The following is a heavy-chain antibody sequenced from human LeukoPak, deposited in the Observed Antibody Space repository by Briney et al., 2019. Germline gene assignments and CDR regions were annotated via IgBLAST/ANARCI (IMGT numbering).Heavy chain of an antibody. Sequence: PGGSLRLSCTASGFTFSNYPINFVRQAPGKGLDWVSAISGSGTTIYYADAVRGRFTISRDNSKNTVYLQMNSLRAEDTALYYCVTKLYVSHHTHAFDIWGQGTMFTVSP. D-gene: IGHD3-16*01. CDR3: VTKLYVSHHTHAFDI. CDR2: ISGSGTTI. V-gene: IGHV3-23*01. CDR1: GFTFSNYP. J-gene: IGHJ3*02.